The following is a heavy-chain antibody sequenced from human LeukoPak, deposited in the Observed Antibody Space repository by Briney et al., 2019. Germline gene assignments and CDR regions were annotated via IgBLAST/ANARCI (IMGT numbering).Heavy chain of an antibody. CDR3: VKDETGSSWYN. CDR2: IGGSGTGT. J-gene: IGHJ4*02. CDR1: GFTFSSYY. D-gene: IGHD6-13*01. V-gene: IGHV3-23*01. Sequence: GGSLRLSCAASGFTFSSYYMSWVRQAPGAGLEWVPAIGGSGTGTYYADSVKGRFTISRDNSKNTLYLQMNSLRAEDTAVYYCVKDETGSSWYNWGQGTLVTVSS.